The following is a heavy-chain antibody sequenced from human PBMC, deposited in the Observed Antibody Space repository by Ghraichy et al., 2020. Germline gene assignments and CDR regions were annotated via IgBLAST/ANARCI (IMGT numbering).Heavy chain of an antibody. V-gene: IGHV3-74*01. CDR1: GFSFTDYW. D-gene: IGHD1-14*01. CDR2: LNTDGTTV. Sequence: LSLTCAASGFSFTDYWMHWVRQTPGRGLEWVSHLNTDGTTVNYADSVKGRFTISRDNAKKTVYLQMISLTVEDTAFYYCVRSYKDGLRHFDYWGQGTLVTVSS. CDR3: VRSYKDGLRHFDY. J-gene: IGHJ4*02.